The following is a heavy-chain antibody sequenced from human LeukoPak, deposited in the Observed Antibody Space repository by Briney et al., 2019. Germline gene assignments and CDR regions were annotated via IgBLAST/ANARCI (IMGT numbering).Heavy chain of an antibody. D-gene: IGHD6-13*01. CDR1: GGSFSGYY. Sequence: PSETLSLTCAVYGGSFSGYYWSWIRQPPGKGLEWIGEINHSGSTNYNPSLKSRVTISVDTSKNQFSLKLSSVTAADTAVYYCARFPLYGSSWYNWFDPWGQGTLVTVSS. CDR3: ARFPLYGSSWYNWFDP. J-gene: IGHJ5*02. CDR2: INHSGST. V-gene: IGHV4-34*01.